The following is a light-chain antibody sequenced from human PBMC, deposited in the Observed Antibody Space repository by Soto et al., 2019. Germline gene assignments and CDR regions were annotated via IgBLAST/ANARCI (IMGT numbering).Light chain of an antibody. Sequence: IELTQSPATLPVSPGATATLFCRASQSVGRSLAWYQQRPGQAPRLLIYDTSTRSFGLPTRSSGSGSGTEFTLTISTLQSEDSAVYHCQQYSNGPPWTCGHRTKVEVK. J-gene: IGKJ1*01. CDR1: QSVGRS. CDR3: QQYSNGPPWT. CDR2: DTS. V-gene: IGKV3-15*01.